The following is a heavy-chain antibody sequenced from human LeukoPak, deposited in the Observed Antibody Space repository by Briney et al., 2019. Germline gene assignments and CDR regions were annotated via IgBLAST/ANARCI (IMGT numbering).Heavy chain of an antibody. J-gene: IGHJ4*02. CDR3: AKDIGGDISY. Sequence: GGSLRLSCAASGFTFSSYAMHWVRQAPGKGLEWVAVISYDGSNKYYADSVKGRFTISRDNSKNTLYLQMNSLRAEDTALYYCAKDIGGDISYWGQGTLVTVSS. V-gene: IGHV3-30*04. D-gene: IGHD5-12*01. CDR2: ISYDGSNK. CDR1: GFTFSSYA.